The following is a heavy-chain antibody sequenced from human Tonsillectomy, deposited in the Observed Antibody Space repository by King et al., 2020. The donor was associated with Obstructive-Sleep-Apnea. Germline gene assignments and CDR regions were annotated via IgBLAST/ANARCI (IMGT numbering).Heavy chain of an antibody. CDR1: GGSIRSGDYY. CDR3: ARPNYRDTFDI. J-gene: IGHJ3*02. V-gene: IGHV4-31*03. CDR2: IYSRGGT. D-gene: IGHD4/OR15-4a*01. Sequence: QLQESGPGLVQPSQTLSLTCTVSGGSIRSGDYYWHWIRQRPGQGLEWIGYIYSRGGTYYTPSLQSRVSMSMDTSKNQYSLRLSSVTAADTAVYYCARPNYRDTFDIWGQGTVVTVSS.